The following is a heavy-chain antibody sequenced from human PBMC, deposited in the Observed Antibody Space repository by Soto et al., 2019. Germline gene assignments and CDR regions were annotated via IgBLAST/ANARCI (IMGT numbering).Heavy chain of an antibody. D-gene: IGHD1-26*01. V-gene: IGHV1-46*01. CDR1: GYLFTAYS. CDR2: VNPSGGST. CDR3: GRGRSGQIVVFY. J-gene: IGHJ4*02. Sequence: GASVKVSCKASGYLFTAYSMHWVRLAPGQGLEWMGVVNPSGGSTKYAQNFQGRVTMTRDTSTTTIYMELNNLSPDDTAVYYCGRGRSGQIVVFYWGQGTPVTVSS.